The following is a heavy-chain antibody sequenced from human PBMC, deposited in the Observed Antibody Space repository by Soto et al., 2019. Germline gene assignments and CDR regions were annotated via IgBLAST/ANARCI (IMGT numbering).Heavy chain of an antibody. J-gene: IGHJ6*02. CDR2: ISYDATNK. D-gene: IGHD5-18*01. CDR3: AKISAMVTGDYGMDV. V-gene: IGHV3-30*18. CDR1: GFTFSTYA. Sequence: PGGSLRLSCAASGFTFSTYAMHWLRQAPGKGLEWVAIISYDATNKFYADSVKGRFIISRDNSKNTLYLQMNSLRPEDTAVYYCAKISAMVTGDYGMDVWGQGTTVTVSS.